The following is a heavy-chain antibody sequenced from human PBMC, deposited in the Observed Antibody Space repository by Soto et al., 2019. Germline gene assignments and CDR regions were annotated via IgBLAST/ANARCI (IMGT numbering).Heavy chain of an antibody. CDR1: GFTFNTYT. J-gene: IGHJ4*02. CDR3: AREDGVVGSSSAFDH. Sequence: GGSLRLSCSASGFTFNTYTMNWVRQAPGKGLEWVSSINGRSNYVYYADSVKGRFTISRDNAKNSLYLQMNRLRAEDTAIYYCAREDGVVGSSSAFDHWGLGTLVTVSS. CDR2: INGRSNYV. D-gene: IGHD1-26*01. V-gene: IGHV3-21*01.